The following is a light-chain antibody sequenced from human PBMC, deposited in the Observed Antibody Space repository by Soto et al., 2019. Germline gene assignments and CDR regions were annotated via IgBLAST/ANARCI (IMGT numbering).Light chain of an antibody. CDR3: HQYGTSDMDT. CDR2: GAS. J-gene: IGKJ2*01. Sequence: ETVLTQSPGTLSLSPGERATLSCRASQSISSTHLAWYQQKSGQAPRLLIYGASSRATGIPDRFSGSGSGTDFTLTITRLEPEDFAVYYCHQYGTSDMDTFGQGTTLEIK. V-gene: IGKV3-20*01. CDR1: QSISSTH.